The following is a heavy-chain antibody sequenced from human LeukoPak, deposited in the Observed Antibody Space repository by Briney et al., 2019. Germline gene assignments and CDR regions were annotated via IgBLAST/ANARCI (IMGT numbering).Heavy chain of an antibody. D-gene: IGHD3-22*01. V-gene: IGHV3-23*01. CDR3: AKEGGYYKGPFDY. CDR2: ISGGGGST. J-gene: IGHJ4*02. CDR1: GFTFTSYS. Sequence: PGGSLRLSCAASGFTFTSYSMNWVRQAPGKGLEWVSTISGGGGSTYYADSVKGRFTISRDNSKNTLYLQMNSLRAEDTAVYYCAKEGGYYKGPFDYWGQGTLVTVSS.